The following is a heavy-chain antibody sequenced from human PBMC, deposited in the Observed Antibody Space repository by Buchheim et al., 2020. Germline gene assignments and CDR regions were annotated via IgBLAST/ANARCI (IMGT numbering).Heavy chain of an antibody. V-gene: IGHV3-33*01. J-gene: IGHJ4*02. Sequence: QVQLVESGGGVVQPGRSLRLSCAASGFTFSTYGMHWVRQAPGKGLDWMAVIWYDGSNEYYADSVKGRFTISRDNSKHKLYLQMNSLTVEDTAVYYCARGAKVLTGYYIYYFDYWGQGTL. CDR2: IWYDGSNE. CDR3: ARGAKVLTGYYIYYFDY. CDR1: GFTFSTYG. D-gene: IGHD3-9*01.